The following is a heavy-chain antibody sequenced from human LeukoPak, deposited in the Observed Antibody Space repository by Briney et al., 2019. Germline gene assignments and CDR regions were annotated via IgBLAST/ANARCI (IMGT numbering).Heavy chain of an antibody. CDR2: INHSGST. CDR3: ARGRGYYYDSSGPAFDY. J-gene: IGHJ4*02. V-gene: IGHV4-34*01. Sequence: SETLSLTCAVYGGSFSSYYWSWIRQPPGKGLEWIGEINHSGSTNYNPSLKSRVTISVDTSKNQFSLKLSSVTAADTAVYYCARGRGYYYDSSGPAFDYWGQGALVTVSS. D-gene: IGHD3-22*01. CDR1: GGSFSSYY.